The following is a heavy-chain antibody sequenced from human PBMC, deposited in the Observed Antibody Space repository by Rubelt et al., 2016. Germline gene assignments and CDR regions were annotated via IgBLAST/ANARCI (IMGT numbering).Heavy chain of an antibody. D-gene: IGHD1-26*01. CDR2: FSYSGRT. Sequence: QLQLQESGPGLVKPSETLSLTCTVSVGSISSNSYYWGWIRQPPGKGLEWIGSFSYSGRTYYNPSLKSRDHISEDTSKNQLTLKLGAVTAADTAVYYCARLQWELSTIDFWGQGTLVTVSS. J-gene: IGHJ4*02. V-gene: IGHV4-39*07. CDR1: VGSISSNSYY. CDR3: ARLQWELSTIDF.